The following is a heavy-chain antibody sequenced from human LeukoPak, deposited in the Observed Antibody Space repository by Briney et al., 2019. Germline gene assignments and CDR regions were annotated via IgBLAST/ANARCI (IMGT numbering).Heavy chain of an antibody. CDR2: IYSGGST. Sequence: GESLKISCAASGFTVSSNYMSWVRQAPGKGLEWVSVIYSGGSTYYADSVKGRFTISRDNSKNTLYLQMNSLRAEDTAVYYCARDLGSYGSVDAFDIWGQGTMVTVSS. CDR3: ARDLGSYGSVDAFDI. J-gene: IGHJ3*02. V-gene: IGHV3-53*01. D-gene: IGHD5-18*01. CDR1: GFTVSSNY.